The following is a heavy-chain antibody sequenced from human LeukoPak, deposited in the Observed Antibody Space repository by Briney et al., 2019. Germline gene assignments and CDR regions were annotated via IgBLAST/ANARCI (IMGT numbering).Heavy chain of an antibody. CDR2: IYYSGST. V-gene: IGHV4-39*01. CDR1: GGSISSSSYY. J-gene: IGHJ6*03. Sequence: SETLSLTCIVSGGSISSSSYYWGWIRQPQGKELEWIGSIYYSGSTYYNPSLKSRVTISVDTSMIQFSLKLSSVTAADTAVYYCARFSYYYYYMDVWGKGTTVTVSS. CDR3: ARFSYYYYYMDV.